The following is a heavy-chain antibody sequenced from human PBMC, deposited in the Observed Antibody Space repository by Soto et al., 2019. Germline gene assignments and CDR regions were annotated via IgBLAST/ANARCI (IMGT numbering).Heavy chain of an antibody. Sequence: SETLSLTCTVSGDSITSNHHYWGWIRQPPGKGLEWIGSIYYSGNTYYSPSLESRVTISVDTSKGQFSLRLTSVTAADMAVYYCGTSHCGGGSCFDTYFAYWGQGAQVTVSS. D-gene: IGHD2-21*01. V-gene: IGHV4-39*01. CDR3: GTSHCGGGSCFDTYFAY. CDR2: IYYSGNT. CDR1: GDSITSNHHY. J-gene: IGHJ4*02.